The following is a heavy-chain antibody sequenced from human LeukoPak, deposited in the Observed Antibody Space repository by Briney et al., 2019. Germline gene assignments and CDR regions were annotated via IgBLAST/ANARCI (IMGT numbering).Heavy chain of an antibody. J-gene: IGHJ4*02. CDR3: ARQDGNGWYYFDY. CDR1: GYSFTYYW. D-gene: IGHD6-19*01. V-gene: IGHV5-51*01. Sequence: GESLKISCKGSGYSFTYYWIGWVRQMPGIGLEWMGIIYPVNSDARYSPSFQGQVTISVDKSINTAYLQWSSLTASDTAMYYCARQDGNGWYYFDYWGQGTLVTVSS. CDR2: IYPVNSDA.